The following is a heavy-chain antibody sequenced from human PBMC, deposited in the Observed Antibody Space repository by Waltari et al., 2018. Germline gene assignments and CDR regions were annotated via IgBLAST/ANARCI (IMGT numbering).Heavy chain of an antibody. J-gene: IGHJ3*02. Sequence: QVQLVQSGAEVKTPGSSVKVSCKASGGTFSGHTLSWVRQAPGQGLWWMGRIIPMLGRANCAQTFQGRVSITIHQSTATSYMDLSSLKPEDTGIYYCVRDGGNFMAHDIWGQGTMVTVSS. CDR3: VRDGGNFMAHDI. CDR1: GGTFSGHT. CDR2: IIPMLGRA. V-gene: IGHV1-69*16. D-gene: IGHD1-1*01.